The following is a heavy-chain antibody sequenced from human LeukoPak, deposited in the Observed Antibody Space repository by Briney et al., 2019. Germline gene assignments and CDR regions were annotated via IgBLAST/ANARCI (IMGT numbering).Heavy chain of an antibody. V-gene: IGHV1-18*01. CDR1: GYTFIGYS. CDR3: ARHVPPNTVITLGVEYYYYMDV. D-gene: IGHD4-23*01. Sequence: GASVKVSCKASGYTFIGYSISWVRQAPGHGLEWMGWITPYNGNTNYVQNFQGRVTMTTDTSTSTAYMELRSLRSDETAVYYCARHVPPNTVITLGVEYYYYMDVWGKGTTVTVSS. J-gene: IGHJ6*03. CDR2: ITPYNGNT.